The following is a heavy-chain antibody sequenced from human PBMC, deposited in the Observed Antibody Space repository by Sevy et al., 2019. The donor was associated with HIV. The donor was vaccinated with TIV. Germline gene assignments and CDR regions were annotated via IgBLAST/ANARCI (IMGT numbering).Heavy chain of an antibody. Sequence: SETLSLTCTVSGGSISSGGYYWSWIRQHPGKDLECIGYIYYSGSTYYNPSLKSRVTISVDTSKNQFSLKMSSVTAADTAVYYCARGDGYNLDYWGQGTLVTVSS. CDR1: GGSISSGGYY. D-gene: IGHD5-12*01. CDR2: IYYSGST. J-gene: IGHJ4*02. CDR3: ARGDGYNLDY. V-gene: IGHV4-31*03.